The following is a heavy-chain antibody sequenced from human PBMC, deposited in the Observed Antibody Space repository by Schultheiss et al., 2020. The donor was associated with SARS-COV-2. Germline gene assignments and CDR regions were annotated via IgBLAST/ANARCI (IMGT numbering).Heavy chain of an antibody. Sequence: ASVKVSCKASGYTFTSYGISWVRQAPGQGPEWMGWISAYNGKTIYAQKFQGRVTMTADTSTNTVYMDLRSLELDDTAVYYCARGYSSGWADYFQHWGQGTLVTVSS. D-gene: IGHD6-19*01. J-gene: IGHJ1*01. CDR3: ARGYSSGWADYFQH. V-gene: IGHV1-18*01. CDR1: GYTFTSYG. CDR2: ISAYNGKT.